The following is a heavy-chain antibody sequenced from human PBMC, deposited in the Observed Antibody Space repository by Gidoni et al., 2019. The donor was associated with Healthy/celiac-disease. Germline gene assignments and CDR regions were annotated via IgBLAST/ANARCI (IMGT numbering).Heavy chain of an antibody. CDR3: ARSYCGGDCYSNWFDP. Sequence: EVQLVQSGAEVKKPGASLKISCKGSGYSFTSYWIGWVRQMPGKGLEWMGIIYPGDSDTRYSPSFQGQVTISADKSISTAYLQWSSLKASDTAMYYCARSYCGGDCYSNWFDPWGQGTLVTVSS. CDR2: IYPGDSDT. V-gene: IGHV5-51*01. CDR1: GYSFTSYW. D-gene: IGHD2-21*02. J-gene: IGHJ5*02.